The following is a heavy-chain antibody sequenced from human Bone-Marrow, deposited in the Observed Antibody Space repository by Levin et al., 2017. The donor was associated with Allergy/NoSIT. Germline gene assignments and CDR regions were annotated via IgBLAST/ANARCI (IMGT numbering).Heavy chain of an antibody. CDR2: ISSGSGTS. J-gene: IGHJ2*01. CDR3: ARETTYYICTGGDLRAGWYFDL. V-gene: IGHV3-48*01. CDR1: GFSFNTYN. D-gene: IGHD2-8*02. Sequence: GESLKISCAASGFSFNTYNMHWVRQAPGKGLECISYISSGSGTSDYADSVKGRFTISRDNANNSMYLQMNSLRAEDTAVYYCARETTYYICTGGDLRAGWYFDLWGRGTLVTVSS.